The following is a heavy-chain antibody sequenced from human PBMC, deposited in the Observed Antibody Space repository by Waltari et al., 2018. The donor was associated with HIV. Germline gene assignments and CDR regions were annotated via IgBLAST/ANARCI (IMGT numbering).Heavy chain of an antibody. Sequence: EVQLVESGGCLIQPGGSLRLSCAAYGFTVISNYMSWVRQAPGTGLDWVSVIYSGGSTYYADSVKGRFTISRDNSKNTLYLQMNSLRAEDTAVYYCARDLIDYYDSSGYPPYYYYGMDVWGQGTTVTVSS. CDR3: ARDLIDYYDSSGYPPYYYYGMDV. J-gene: IGHJ6*02. V-gene: IGHV3-53*01. CDR2: IYSGGST. CDR1: GFTVISNY. D-gene: IGHD3-22*01.